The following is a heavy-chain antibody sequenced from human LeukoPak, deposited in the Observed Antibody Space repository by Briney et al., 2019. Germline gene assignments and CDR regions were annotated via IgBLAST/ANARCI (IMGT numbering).Heavy chain of an antibody. Sequence: RASVKVSCKASGYTFTSYAMNWVRQAPGQGLEWMGWINTNTGNPTYAQGFTGRFVFSLDTSVSTAYLQISSLKAEDTAVYYCASCGGCSTLYYYYYYMDVWGKGTTVTVSS. D-gene: IGHD6-19*01. J-gene: IGHJ6*03. V-gene: IGHV7-4-1*02. CDR3: ASCGGCSTLYYYYYYMDV. CDR2: INTNTGNP. CDR1: GYTFTSYA.